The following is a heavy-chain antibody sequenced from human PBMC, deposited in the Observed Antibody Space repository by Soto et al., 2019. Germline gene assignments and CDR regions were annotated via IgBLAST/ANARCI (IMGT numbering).Heavy chain of an antibody. V-gene: IGHV3-30*18. CDR3: AKDRLSPGGVLRWFGEFDY. D-gene: IGHD3-10*01. CDR1: GFTFSSYG. CDR2: ISYDGSNK. J-gene: IGHJ4*02. Sequence: QVQLVESGGGVVQPGRSLRLSCAASGFTFSSYGMHWVRQAPGKGLEWVAVISYDGSNKYYADSVKGRFTTSRDKSQNTMYLQMNSLRAEDTAVYYGAKDRLSPGGVLRWFGEFDYWDQGTLVTVSS.